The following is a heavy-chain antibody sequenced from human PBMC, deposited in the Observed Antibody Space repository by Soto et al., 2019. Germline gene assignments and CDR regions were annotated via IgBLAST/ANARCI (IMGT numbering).Heavy chain of an antibody. CDR3: ARQSEGVYSYDFWSGYYTPYYMDV. J-gene: IGHJ6*03. CDR1: GGSISSYY. V-gene: IGHV4-59*08. Sequence: SETLSLTCTVSGGSISSYYWSWIRQPPGKGLEWIGYIYYSGSTNYNPSLKSRVTISVDTSKNQFSLKLSSVTAADTAVYYCARQSEGVYSYDFWSGYYTPYYMDVWGKGTTVTVSS. D-gene: IGHD3-3*01. CDR2: IYYSGST.